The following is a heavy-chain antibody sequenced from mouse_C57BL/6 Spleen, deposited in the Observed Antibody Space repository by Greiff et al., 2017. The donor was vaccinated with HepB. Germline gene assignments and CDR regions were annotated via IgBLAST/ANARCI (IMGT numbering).Heavy chain of an antibody. CDR1: GFTFSSYA. D-gene: IGHD2-1*01. Sequence: EVQWVESGGGLVKPGGSLKLSCAASGFTFSSYAMSWVRQTPEKRLEWVATISDGGSYTYYPDNVKGRFTISRDNAKNNLYLQMSHLKSEDTAMYYCARDGNYAWFAYWGQGTLVTVSA. V-gene: IGHV5-4*01. CDR2: ISDGGSYT. CDR3: ARDGNYAWFAY. J-gene: IGHJ3*01.